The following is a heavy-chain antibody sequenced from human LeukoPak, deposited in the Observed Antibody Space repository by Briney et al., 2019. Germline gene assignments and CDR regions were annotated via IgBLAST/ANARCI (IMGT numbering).Heavy chain of an antibody. V-gene: IGHV1-2*02. CDR2: INPNSGGT. CDR3: AVTGFYYYYYMDA. D-gene: IGHD7-27*01. CDR1: GGTFSSYA. J-gene: IGHJ6*03. Sequence: GASVTVSCKASGGTFSSYAISWVRQAPGQGLEWMGWINPNSGGTNYAQKFQGRVTMTRDTSISTAYMELSRLRSDDTAVYYCAVTGFYYYYYMDAWGKGPRSPSP.